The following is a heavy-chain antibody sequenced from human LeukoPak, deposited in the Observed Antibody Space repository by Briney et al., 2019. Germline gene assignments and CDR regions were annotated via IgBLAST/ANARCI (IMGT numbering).Heavy chain of an antibody. J-gene: IGHJ4*02. D-gene: IGHD4-17*01. V-gene: IGHV3-66*01. CDR1: GFLVSSKY. CDR2: IYSGGST. Sequence: GGSLRLSCAASGFLVSSKYMSWARQAPGKGLEWVSVIYSGGSTYYADSVKGRFTISRDNSKNTVYLQMNSLRAEDTAVYYCVRVDDYGDYPYYFDSWGQGTLVTVSS. CDR3: VRVDDYGDYPYYFDS.